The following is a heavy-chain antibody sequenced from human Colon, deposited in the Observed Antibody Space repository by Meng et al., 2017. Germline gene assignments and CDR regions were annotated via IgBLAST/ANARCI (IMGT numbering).Heavy chain of an antibody. CDR3: ARGRYSGYLP. Sequence: HVHLHQWSGWLLQPSETLSRACAVCGGSFSGYYWSWIRQPPGKGLGWIGEINHSGSTNYSPSLKSRVTISVDTSKNQFSLKLSSVTAADTAVYYCARGRYSGYLPWGQGTLVTVSS. D-gene: IGHD5-12*01. CDR2: INHSGST. V-gene: IGHV4-34*01. J-gene: IGHJ5*02. CDR1: GGSFSGYY.